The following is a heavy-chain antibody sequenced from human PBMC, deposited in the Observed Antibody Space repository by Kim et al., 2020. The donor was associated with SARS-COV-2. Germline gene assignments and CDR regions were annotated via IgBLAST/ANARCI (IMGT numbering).Heavy chain of an antibody. CDR2: ISAYNGNT. Sequence: ASVKVSCKASGYTFTSYGISWVRQAPGQGLEWMGWISAYNGNTNYAQKLQGRVTMTTDTSTSTAYMELRSLRSDDTAVYYCARASVWALQNFNWFDPWGQGTLVTVSS. J-gene: IGHJ5*02. V-gene: IGHV1-18*04. CDR1: GYTFTSYG. CDR3: ARASVWALQNFNWFDP. D-gene: IGHD4-4*01.